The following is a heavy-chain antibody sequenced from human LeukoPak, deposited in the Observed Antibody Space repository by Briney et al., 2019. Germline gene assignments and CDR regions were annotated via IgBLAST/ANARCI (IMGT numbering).Heavy chain of an antibody. D-gene: IGHD2-15*01. CDR1: GFTFSSYA. J-gene: IGHJ4*02. Sequence: AGGSLRLSCAASGFTFSSYAMSWVRQAPGKGLEWVSAISGSGGSTYYADSVKGRFTISRDNSKNTLYLQMNSLRAEDTAVYYCARAPNYCSGGSCYDYWGQGTLVTVSS. V-gene: IGHV3-23*01. CDR3: ARAPNYCSGGSCYDY. CDR2: ISGSGGST.